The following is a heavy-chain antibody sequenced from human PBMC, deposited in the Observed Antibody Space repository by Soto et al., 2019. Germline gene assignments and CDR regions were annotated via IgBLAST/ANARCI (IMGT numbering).Heavy chain of an antibody. J-gene: IGHJ4*02. D-gene: IGHD6-19*01. V-gene: IGHV3-23*01. CDR3: AKARDQQWVRLPFDY. Sequence: EVPLLASGGGLVQPGGSLRLSCVGSGFFFSSYTMPWVRQAPGKGLEWVSSFSATSENTYYADSVRGRFTISRDNSKNTLFLQMNSLTAEDTAMYYCAKARDQQWVRLPFDYWGQGILVIVSS. CDR2: FSATSENT. CDR1: GFFFSSYT.